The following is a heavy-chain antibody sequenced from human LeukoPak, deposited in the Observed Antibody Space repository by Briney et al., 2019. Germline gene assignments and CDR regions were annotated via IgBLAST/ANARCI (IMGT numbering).Heavy chain of an antibody. D-gene: IGHD1-26*01. J-gene: IGHJ4*02. CDR1: GFIFSSYG. CDR3: ARDLSQATTAYFDY. V-gene: IGHV3-33*01. Sequence: GGSLRLSCAASGFIFSSYGMHWVRQAPGKGLEWVTDIWYDGSNKYYADSVKGRFTISRDNSKNTLYLQMNSLRAEDTAVYYCARDLSQATTAYFDYWGQGTLVTVSS. CDR2: IWYDGSNK.